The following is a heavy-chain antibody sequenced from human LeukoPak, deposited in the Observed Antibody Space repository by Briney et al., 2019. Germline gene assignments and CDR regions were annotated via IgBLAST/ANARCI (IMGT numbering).Heavy chain of an antibody. V-gene: IGHV1-46*01. CDR1: GYTFIKHW. D-gene: IGHD3-10*01. CDR3: ARDNSVGDIAWWFDP. J-gene: IGHJ5*02. Sequence: ASVTVSFTASGYTFIKHWMHWVRQAPGQGLEWAGLINPTGSATLYAQKFQGRVTLTRDMSTNTDYMELRSLKSEDTAVYYCARDNSVGDIAWWFDPWGQGTLVTVSS. CDR2: INPTGSAT.